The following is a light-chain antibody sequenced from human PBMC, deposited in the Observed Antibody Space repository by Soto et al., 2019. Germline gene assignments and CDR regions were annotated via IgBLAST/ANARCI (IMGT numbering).Light chain of an antibody. CDR1: QSVRSY. V-gene: IGKV3-11*01. J-gene: IGKJ4*01. CDR3: QQRRNWLLS. CDR2: GAS. Sequence: EVVLTQSPATLSLSPGESATLSCRASQSVRSYLAWYQQKPGQAPRLLIYGASNRATGIPARFSGSGSGTDFTLTISSLEPEDFAVYYCQQRRNWLLSFCGGTKVEIK.